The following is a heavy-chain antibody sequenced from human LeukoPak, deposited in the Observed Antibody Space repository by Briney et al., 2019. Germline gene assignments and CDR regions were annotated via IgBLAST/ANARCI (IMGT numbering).Heavy chain of an antibody. Sequence: PSETLSLTCTVSGGSISSYYWSWIRQPPGKGLEWIGEINHSGSTNYNPSLKSRVTISVDTSKNQFSLKLSSVTAADTAVYYCARGRWGSSGSTSGGPLRHWGQGTLVTVSS. CDR1: GGSISSYY. D-gene: IGHD6-19*01. J-gene: IGHJ4*02. V-gene: IGHV4-34*01. CDR2: INHSGST. CDR3: ARGRWGSSGSTSGGPLRH.